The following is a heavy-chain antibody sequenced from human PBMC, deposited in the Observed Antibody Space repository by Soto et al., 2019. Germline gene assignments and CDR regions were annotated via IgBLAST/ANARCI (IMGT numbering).Heavy chain of an antibody. CDR1: GYTFTSYG. J-gene: IGHJ5*02. V-gene: IGHV1-18*04. D-gene: IGHD2-2*01. CDR2: ISAYNGNT. CDR3: AIDPSACSSTSCYRNQFDP. Sequence: ASVKVSCKASGYTFTSYGISWVRQAPGQGLEWMGWISAYNGNTNCAQKLQGRVTMTTDTSTSTAYMELRSLRSDDTAVYYCAIDPSACSSTSCYRNQFDPWGQGTLVTVSS.